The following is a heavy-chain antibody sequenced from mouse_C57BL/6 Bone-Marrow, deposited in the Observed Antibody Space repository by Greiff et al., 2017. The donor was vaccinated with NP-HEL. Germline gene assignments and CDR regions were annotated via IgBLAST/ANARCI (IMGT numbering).Heavy chain of an antibody. CDR3: ARPIYYGSSYPFAY. Sequence: EVQLVESGGDLVKPGGSLKLSCAASGFTFSSYGMSWVRQTPDKRLEWVATISSGGSYTYYPDSVKGRFTSSRDNAKNTLYLQMSSLKSEDTAMYYCARPIYYGSSYPFAYWGQGTLVTVSA. V-gene: IGHV5-6*01. D-gene: IGHD1-1*01. CDR1: GFTFSSYG. J-gene: IGHJ3*01. CDR2: ISSGGSYT.